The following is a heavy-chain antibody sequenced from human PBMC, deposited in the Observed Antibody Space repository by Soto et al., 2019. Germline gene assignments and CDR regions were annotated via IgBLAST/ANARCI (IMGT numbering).Heavy chain of an antibody. CDR3: AKVGIYCSSTSCYVGPEGYYFDY. Sequence: PGGSLRLSCAASGFTFSSYGMHWVRQAPGKGLEWVAVISYDGSNKYYADSVKGRFTISRDNSKNTLYLQMNSLRAEDTAVYYCAKVGIYCSSTSCYVGPEGYYFDYWAQGTLVTVSS. CDR1: GFTFSSYG. D-gene: IGHD2-2*01. J-gene: IGHJ4*02. CDR2: ISYDGSNK. V-gene: IGHV3-30*18.